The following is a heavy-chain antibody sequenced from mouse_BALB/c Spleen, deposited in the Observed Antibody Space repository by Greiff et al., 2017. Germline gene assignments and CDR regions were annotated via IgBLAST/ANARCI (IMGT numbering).Heavy chain of an antibody. CDR3: ARERDYDEDYFDY. CDR2: IWGDGST. Sequence: VMLVESGPGLVAPSQSLSITCTVSGFSLTGYGVNWVRQPPGKGLEWLGMIWGDGSTDYNSALKSRLSISKDNSKSQVFLKMNSLQTDDTARYYCARERDYDEDYFDYWGQGTTLTVSS. V-gene: IGHV2-6-7*01. J-gene: IGHJ2*01. D-gene: IGHD2-4*01. CDR1: GFSLTGYG.